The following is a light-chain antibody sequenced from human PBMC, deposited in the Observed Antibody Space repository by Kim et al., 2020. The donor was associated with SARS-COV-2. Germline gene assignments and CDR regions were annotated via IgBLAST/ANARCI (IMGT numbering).Light chain of an antibody. Sequence: SVGYRVIIPCRTSQSISSHLNWYQQKPGKAPKLLIFAASSLQSGVPSRFSGSGSGTDFTLTITTLQPEDFATYYCQQGYSSPQITFGQGTRLEIK. CDR2: AAS. CDR1: QSISSH. CDR3: QQGYSSPQIT. J-gene: IGKJ5*01. V-gene: IGKV1-39*01.